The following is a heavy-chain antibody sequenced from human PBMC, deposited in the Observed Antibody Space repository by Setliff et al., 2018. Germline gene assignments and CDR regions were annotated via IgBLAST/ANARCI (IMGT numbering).Heavy chain of an antibody. CDR3: AREDWNGNAFDI. J-gene: IGHJ3*02. CDR1: GGSTNNYH. D-gene: IGHD1-1*01. Sequence: PSETLSLTCTVSGGSTNNYHWTWIRQPAGKGLEWIGRLYPNGNTNYNPSLKRRVNMSADSSENNLSLRLKYVTAADTAVYYCAREDWNGNAFDIWGPGTMVTVSS. V-gene: IGHV4-4*07. CDR2: LYPNGNT.